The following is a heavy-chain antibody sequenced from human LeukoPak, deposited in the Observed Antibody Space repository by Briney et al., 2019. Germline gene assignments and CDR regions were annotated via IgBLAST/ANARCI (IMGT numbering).Heavy chain of an antibody. CDR1: GFTFSSYS. J-gene: IGHJ4*02. CDR2: ISDNARST. D-gene: IGHD3-10*01. V-gene: IGHV3-23*01. CDR3: VGYTGSYRSNY. Sequence: GGSLRLSCAASGFTFSSYSMNWVRQAPGKGLEWVSAISDNARSTYYTDSVKGRFTISRDSSKNTLYLQMNSLRAEDTAIYYCVGYTGSYRSNYWGQGTLVTVSP.